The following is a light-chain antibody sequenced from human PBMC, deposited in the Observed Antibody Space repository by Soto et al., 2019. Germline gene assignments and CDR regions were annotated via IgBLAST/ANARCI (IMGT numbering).Light chain of an antibody. J-gene: IGLJ3*02. CDR2: DND. CDR3: GTWDSSLSAWV. V-gene: IGLV1-51*01. Sequence: QSVLTQPPSVSAAPGQTVTISCSGSSCNVGNNYVSWYQHLPGTAPKLLIYDNDKRSSGIPDRFSGSKSGTSATLGITGLQTGDEADYYCGTWDSSLSAWVFGGGTKLTVL. CDR1: SCNVGNNY.